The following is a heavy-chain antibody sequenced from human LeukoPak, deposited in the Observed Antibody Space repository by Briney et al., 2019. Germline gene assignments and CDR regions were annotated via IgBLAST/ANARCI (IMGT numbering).Heavy chain of an antibody. CDR2: ISAYNGNT. D-gene: IGHD6-19*01. CDR1: GFTLTSYY. Sequence: GASVKVSCKASGFTLTSYYMHWVRQAPGQGLEWMGWISAYNGNTNYAQKLQGRVTMTTDTSTSTAYMELRSLRSDDTAVYYCASTYSSGSLLFYFDYWGQGTLVTVSS. V-gene: IGHV1-18*04. CDR3: ASTYSSGSLLFYFDY. J-gene: IGHJ4*02.